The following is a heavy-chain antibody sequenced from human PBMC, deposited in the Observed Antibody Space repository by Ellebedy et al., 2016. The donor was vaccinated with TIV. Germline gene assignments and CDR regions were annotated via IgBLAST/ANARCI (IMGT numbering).Heavy chain of an antibody. V-gene: IGHV3-53*01. Sequence: PGGSLRLSCSVSGLAVSSTYLSWVRQVPGKGLEWVSVFYIDGKTFYADSVKGRVTMSRDTSKNTLDFQLSSLRAEDTAVYYCALMFGELFPEYFQHWGRGTLVTVSS. J-gene: IGHJ1*01. CDR3: ALMFGELFPEYFQH. CDR1: GLAVSSTY. D-gene: IGHD3-10*02. CDR2: FYIDGKT.